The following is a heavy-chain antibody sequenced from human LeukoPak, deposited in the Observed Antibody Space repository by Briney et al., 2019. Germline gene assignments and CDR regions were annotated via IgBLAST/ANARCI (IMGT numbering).Heavy chain of an antibody. CDR3: ARGESRDVDIVATVYY. CDR2: IYTSGST. Sequence: SETLSLTCTVSGGSISSYYWSWIRQPAGKGLEWIGRIYTSGSTNYNPSLKSRVTMSVDTSKNQFSLKLSSVTAADTAVYYCARGESRDVDIVATVYYWGQGTLVTVSS. J-gene: IGHJ4*02. CDR1: GGSISSYY. V-gene: IGHV4-4*07. D-gene: IGHD5-12*01.